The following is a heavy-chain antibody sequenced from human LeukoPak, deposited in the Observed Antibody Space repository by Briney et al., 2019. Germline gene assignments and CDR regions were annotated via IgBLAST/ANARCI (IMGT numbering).Heavy chain of an antibody. CDR2: ISGSGGST. V-gene: IGHV3-23*01. D-gene: IGHD3-22*01. CDR3: AKDFGIYDSSGSFDY. CDR1: GFTFSSYA. J-gene: IGHJ4*02. Sequence: GGPLRLSCAASGFTFSSYAMSWVRQAPGKGLEWVSAISGSGGSTYYADSVKGRFTISRDNSKNTLYLQMNSLRAEDTAVYYCAKDFGIYDSSGSFDYWGQGTLVTVSS.